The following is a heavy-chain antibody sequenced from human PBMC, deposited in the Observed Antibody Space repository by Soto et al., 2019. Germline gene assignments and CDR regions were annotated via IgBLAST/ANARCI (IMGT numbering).Heavy chain of an antibody. CDR1: GGSFSGYY. CDR2: INHSGST. J-gene: IGHJ3*02. Sequence: SETLSLTCAVYGGSFSGYYWSWIRQPPGKGLEWIGEINHSGSTNYNPSLKSRVTISVDTSKNQFSLKLSSVTAADMAVYYCARGNSNYRGVDAFDIWGQGTMVTVSS. V-gene: IGHV4-34*01. CDR3: ARGNSNYRGVDAFDI. D-gene: IGHD4-4*01.